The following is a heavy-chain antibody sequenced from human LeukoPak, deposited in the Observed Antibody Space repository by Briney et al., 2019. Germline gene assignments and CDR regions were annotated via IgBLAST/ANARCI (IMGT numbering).Heavy chain of an antibody. CDR1: GGSISSSSYY. Sequence: SETLSLTCTVSGGSISSSSYYWGWIRQPPGEGLESIGNIYYTGSTYYNPSLKSRVSISVDISKNQFSLKLSSVTAADTALYYCTSQMGAFDYWSQGTLVTVSS. D-gene: IGHD3-16*01. V-gene: IGHV4-39*07. CDR2: IYYTGST. J-gene: IGHJ4*02. CDR3: TSQMGAFDY.